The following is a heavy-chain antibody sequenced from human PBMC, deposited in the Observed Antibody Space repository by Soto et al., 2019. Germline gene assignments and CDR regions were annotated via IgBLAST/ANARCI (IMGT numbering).Heavy chain of an antibody. J-gene: IGHJ4*02. D-gene: IGHD5-12*01. CDR3: ARGSRLATIADY. CDR1: GFAFSSYS. V-gene: IGHV3-48*02. Sequence: PGGSLRLSCGGSGFAFSSYSMKWVRQAPGKGLERVSYISGSSNTIYYADSLRGRFTVSRDNAKNSLYLQMNSLRDEDTAVYYCARGSRLATIADYWGQGTLVTVSS. CDR2: ISGSSNTI.